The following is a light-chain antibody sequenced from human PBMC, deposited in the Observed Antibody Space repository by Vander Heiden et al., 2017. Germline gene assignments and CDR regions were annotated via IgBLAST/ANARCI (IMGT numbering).Light chain of an antibody. J-gene: IGLJ3*02. CDR3: QVWDRNAVV. CDR1: TIGTKS. CDR2: RDT. Sequence: SYDLTQPLSVSVAPGQTARIACGGDTIGTKSVHWYHQRPGQAPVLVIYRDTNRPSGIPVRFSGSNSGNTATLTISGSQAGDEGDYFCQVWDRNAVVFGGGTKLTVL. V-gene: IGLV3-9*01.